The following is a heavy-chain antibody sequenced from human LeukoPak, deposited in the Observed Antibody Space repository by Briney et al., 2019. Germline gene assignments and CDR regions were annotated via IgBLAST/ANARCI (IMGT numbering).Heavy chain of an antibody. Sequence: ASVTVSCKASGYTFTGYYMHWVRQAPGQGREWMGWINPNSGGTNYAQKFQGRVTMTRDTSISTAYMELSRLRSDDTAVYYCARVGLRYFDRPYYFDYWGQGTLVTVSS. CDR1: GYTFTGYY. V-gene: IGHV1-2*02. D-gene: IGHD3-9*01. CDR3: ARVGLRYFDRPYYFDY. J-gene: IGHJ4*02. CDR2: INPNSGGT.